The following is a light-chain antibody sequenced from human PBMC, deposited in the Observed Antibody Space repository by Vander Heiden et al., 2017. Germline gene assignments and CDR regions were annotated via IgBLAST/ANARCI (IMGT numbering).Light chain of an antibody. Sequence: QMTQAASSLSASVGDRVTITCRASQSISSYLNWYQQKPGKAPKLLIYAASSMESGIPSRFSGSGSGTDFTLTISSLEPEDFATYYCQQSYSTHHTFGQGTKVEIK. V-gene: IGKV1-39*01. J-gene: IGKJ2*01. CDR1: QSISSY. CDR2: AAS. CDR3: QQSYSTHHT.